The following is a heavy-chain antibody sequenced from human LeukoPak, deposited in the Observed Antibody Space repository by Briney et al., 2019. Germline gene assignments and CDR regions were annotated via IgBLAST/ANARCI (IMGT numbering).Heavy chain of an antibody. CDR1: GYSISSGHS. D-gene: IGHD3-22*01. J-gene: IGHJ5*02. Sequence: SETLSLTCAVSGYSISSGHSWGWIRQPPGKGLEWIGSIFQSGTTYYNPSLKSRVTISVDTSKNHFSLKLSSVTAADTAVYYCARHVSYNIIGSHWGGFDPWGQGTLVTVSS. V-gene: IGHV4-38-2*01. CDR3: ARHVSYNIIGSHWGGFDP. CDR2: IFQSGTT.